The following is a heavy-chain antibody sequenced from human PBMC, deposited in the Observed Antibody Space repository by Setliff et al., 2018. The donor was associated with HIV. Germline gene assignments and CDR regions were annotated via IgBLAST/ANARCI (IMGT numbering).Heavy chain of an antibody. D-gene: IGHD3-9*01. J-gene: IGHJ4*02. CDR1: GFRFRGHA. V-gene: IGHV3-23*01. CDR2: ISGSGGST. Sequence: GGSLRLSCVASGFRFRGHAMNWVRQAPGKGLEWVSVISGSGGSTFYADSVKGRFTISRDNSKNTVYLQMNSLRAEDTAVYYCAKGYFDWLRAGAFDYWGQGSLVTVSS. CDR3: AKGYFDWLRAGAFDY.